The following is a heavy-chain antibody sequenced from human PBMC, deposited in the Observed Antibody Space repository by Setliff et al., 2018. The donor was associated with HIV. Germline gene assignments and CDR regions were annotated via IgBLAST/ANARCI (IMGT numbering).Heavy chain of an antibody. CDR1: GYTFSDYG. D-gene: IGHD5-12*01. CDR3: ARDVGRDGYCFDH. CDR2: ISAHNGRI. J-gene: IGHJ4*02. V-gene: IGHV1-18*01. Sequence: ASVKVSCKASGYTFSDYGITWVRQAPGQGLEWMGWISAHNGRINYAQKFQGRVTMTTDRSTSTAYMELRSLRSDDTAVYYCARDVGRDGYCFDHWGQGTLVTVSS.